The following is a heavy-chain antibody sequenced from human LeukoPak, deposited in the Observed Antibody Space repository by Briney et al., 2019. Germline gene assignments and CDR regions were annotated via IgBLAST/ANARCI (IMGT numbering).Heavy chain of an antibody. CDR3: ARGGRPTATIAAHP. CDR2: ISAYNGNA. Sequence: ASVKVSCKASNYTFTSYGLSWVRQAPGQGLQWMGWISAYNGNAKYAQKFQDRVTLTTDTSTSTSSMELRSLRSDDTAVYYRARGGRPTATIAAHPWGQGTLVTVSS. CDR1: NYTFTSYG. D-gene: IGHD6-6*01. J-gene: IGHJ4*02. V-gene: IGHV1-18*01.